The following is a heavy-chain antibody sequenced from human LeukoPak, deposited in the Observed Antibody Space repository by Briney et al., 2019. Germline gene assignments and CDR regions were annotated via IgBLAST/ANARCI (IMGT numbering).Heavy chain of an antibody. D-gene: IGHD3-22*01. Sequence: GGSLRLSCAASGFTFSSYWMSWVRQAPGKGLEWVANIKQDGSEKYYVDSVKGRFTISRDNAKNSLYLQMNSLRAEDTAVYYCARAAHYDSSGYYWFGAFDIWGQGTMVTVSS. CDR1: GFTFSSYW. CDR3: ARAAHYDSSGYYWFGAFDI. CDR2: IKQDGSEK. J-gene: IGHJ3*02. V-gene: IGHV3-7*03.